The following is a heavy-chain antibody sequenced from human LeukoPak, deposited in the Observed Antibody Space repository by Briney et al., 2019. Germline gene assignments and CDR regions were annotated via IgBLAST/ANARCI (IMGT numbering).Heavy chain of an antibody. J-gene: IGHJ4*02. CDR2: ISGSGGST. V-gene: IGHV3-23*01. D-gene: IGHD2-15*01. CDR1: GFTFSSYA. Sequence: QPGGSLRLSCAASGFTFSSYAMSWVRQAPGKGLEWVSAISGSGGSTYYADSVKGRFTISRVNSKNTLYLQMNSLRAEDTAVYYCASAYCSGGSCYSGADYWGQGTLVTVSS. CDR3: ASAYCSGGSCYSGADY.